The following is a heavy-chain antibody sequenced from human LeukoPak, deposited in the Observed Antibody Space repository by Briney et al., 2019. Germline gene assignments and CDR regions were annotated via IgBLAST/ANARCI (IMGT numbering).Heavy chain of an antibody. Sequence: GGSLRLSCAASGFIFSSYWMHWVRQAPGKGPVWASRIKSDGSSPSYADSVKGRFTISRDNAKNTVYLQMNSLRAEDTAVYYCAKDGHYSNFYFDYWGQGTLVTVSS. V-gene: IGHV3-74*01. CDR1: GFIFSSYW. CDR3: AKDGHYSNFYFDY. D-gene: IGHD4-11*01. CDR2: IKSDGSSP. J-gene: IGHJ4*02.